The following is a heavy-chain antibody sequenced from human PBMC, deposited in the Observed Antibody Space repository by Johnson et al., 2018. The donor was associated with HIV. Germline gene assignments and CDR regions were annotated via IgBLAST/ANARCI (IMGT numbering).Heavy chain of an antibody. CDR3: AKGRWVQLSVGAFDI. CDR2: VSGSGGST. Sequence: VQLVESGGGLGQPGGSLRLSCAASGFTFNNYAINWVRQAPGKGLEWVSVVSGSGGSTNYEDSVKGRFTISRDNSKNTVYMQMHSLRAEDTAVYYCAKGRWVQLSVGAFDIWGQGTMVTVSS. V-gene: IGHV3-23*04. J-gene: IGHJ3*02. D-gene: IGHD5-24*01. CDR1: GFTFNNYA.